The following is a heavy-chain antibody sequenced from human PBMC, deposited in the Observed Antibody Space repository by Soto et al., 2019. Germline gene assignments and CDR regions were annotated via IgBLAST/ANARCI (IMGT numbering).Heavy chain of an antibody. V-gene: IGHV4-30-4*01. CDR3: AKDRSGSGNYYCDY. D-gene: IGHD3-10*01. J-gene: IGHJ4*02. CDR1: GGSISSGNYY. Sequence: SETLSLTCTVSGGSISSGNYYWSWIRQPPGKGLEWIGFISYSGSAYYNPSLKSRVTISVDTSKNQFSLNLSFVTAADTAVFYCAKDRSGSGNYYCDYWGQGALVTVSS. CDR2: ISYSGSA.